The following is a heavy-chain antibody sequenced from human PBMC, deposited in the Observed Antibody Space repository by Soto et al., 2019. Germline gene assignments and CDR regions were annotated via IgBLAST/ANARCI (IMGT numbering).Heavy chain of an antibody. J-gene: IGHJ4*02. CDR3: ASHNYGGNSGGGDY. D-gene: IGHD2-21*02. CDR2: IYYSGST. Sequence: SETLSLTCTVSGGSISSYYWSWIRQPPGKGLEWIGYIYYSGSTNYNPSLKSRATISADTSKNQFSLKLSSVTAADTAIYYCASHNYGGNSGGGDYWGQGILVTVSS. V-gene: IGHV4-59*08. CDR1: GGSISSYY.